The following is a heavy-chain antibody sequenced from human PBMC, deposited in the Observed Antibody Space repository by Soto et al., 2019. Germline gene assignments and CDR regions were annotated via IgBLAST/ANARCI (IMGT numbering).Heavy chain of an antibody. D-gene: IGHD1-26*01. CDR1: GFTFSGSA. CDR3: VRGYSARWFNWFDP. J-gene: IGHJ5*02. CDR2: IRGKTNNYAT. V-gene: IGHV3-73*01. Sequence: GGSLRLSCAASGFTFSGSAMHWVRQTSGKGLEWIGLIRGKTNNYATVYGASVRGRFTISRDDSKNTAYLQMNSLKTEDTAVYYCVRGYSARWFNWFDPWGQGIRVTVSS.